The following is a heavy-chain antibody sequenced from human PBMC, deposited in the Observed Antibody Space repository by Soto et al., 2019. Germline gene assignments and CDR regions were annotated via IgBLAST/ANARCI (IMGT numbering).Heavy chain of an antibody. J-gene: IGHJ4*02. CDR2: LYSIGTT. CDR1: GFTVSSSH. V-gene: IGHV3-66*01. Sequence: GGSLRLSCTTSGFTVSSSHMSWVRQAPGKGLEWVSVLYSIGTTYYTDSVKDRFTISRDNSKNTLYLQMNSLRPDDTAVYYCARGALAGSNHFDSWGQGTLVTVSS. CDR3: ARGALAGSNHFDS. D-gene: IGHD4-4*01.